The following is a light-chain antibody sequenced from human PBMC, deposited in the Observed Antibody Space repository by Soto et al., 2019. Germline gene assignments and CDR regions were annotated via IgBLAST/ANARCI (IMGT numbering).Light chain of an antibody. CDR1: QSVSSN. CDR3: QQYGSSGT. CDR2: GAS. Sequence: EIVMTQSPDTLSVSPGERGTLSCRASQSVSSNIAWYQQKPGQAPRLLIYGASNRATGIPDRFSGSGSGTDFTLTISRLEPEDFAVYYCQQYGSSGTFGQGTKVDIK. V-gene: IGKV3-20*01. J-gene: IGKJ1*01.